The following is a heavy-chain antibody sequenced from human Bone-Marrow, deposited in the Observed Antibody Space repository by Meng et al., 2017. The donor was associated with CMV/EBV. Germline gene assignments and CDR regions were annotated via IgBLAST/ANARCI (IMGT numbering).Heavy chain of an antibody. D-gene: IGHD6-19*01. Sequence: GGSLRLSCAASGSTFSSYAMHWVRQAPGKGLEWVAVISYDGSNKYYADSVKGRFTISRDNSKNTLYLQMNSLRAEDTAVYYCAREGGHGIGWAEAAFDYWGQGTLVTVSS. J-gene: IGHJ4*02. CDR1: GSTFSSYA. CDR2: ISYDGSNK. V-gene: IGHV3-30-3*01. CDR3: AREGGHGIGWAEAAFDY.